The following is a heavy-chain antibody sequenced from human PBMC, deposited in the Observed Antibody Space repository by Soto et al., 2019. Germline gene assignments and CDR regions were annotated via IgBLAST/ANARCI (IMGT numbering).Heavy chain of an antibody. V-gene: IGHV3-23*01. D-gene: IGHD2-2*01. CDR2: ISGSGGST. CDR3: AKDSIDCSSTSCYYPGNYYYGMDV. Sequence: WGSLRLSCAASGFTFSSYAMSWVRQAPGKGLEWVSAISGSGGSTYYADSVKGRFTISRDNSKNTLYLQMNSLRAEDTAVYYCAKDSIDCSSTSCYYPGNYYYGMDVWGQGTTVPVSS. CDR1: GFTFSSYA. J-gene: IGHJ6*02.